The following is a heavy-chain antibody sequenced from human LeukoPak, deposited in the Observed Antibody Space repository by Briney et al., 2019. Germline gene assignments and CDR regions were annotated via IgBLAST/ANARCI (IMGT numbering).Heavy chain of an antibody. D-gene: IGHD2-21*02. J-gene: IGHJ3*02. Sequence: GGSLRLSCAASGFTFSGSAMHWVRQASGKGMEWVGRIRSKANSYATAYAASGKGRFTISRDDSKSTAYLQMNSLKTEDTALYYCTILGAYCGGDCYSSFSDAFDIWGQGTMVTVSS. CDR3: TILGAYCGGDCYSSFSDAFDI. CDR1: GFTFSGSA. CDR2: IRSKANSYAT. V-gene: IGHV3-73*01.